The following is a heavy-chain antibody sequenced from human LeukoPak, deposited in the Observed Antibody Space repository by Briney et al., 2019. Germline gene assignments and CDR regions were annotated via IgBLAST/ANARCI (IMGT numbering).Heavy chain of an antibody. J-gene: IGHJ6*03. CDR3: ARDRLGRITIFGVVIKGRDYYYYMDV. CDR1: GGSFSGYY. CDR2: IKQDGSEK. D-gene: IGHD3-3*01. Sequence: PSETLSLTCAVYGGSFSGYYWSWIRQPPGKGLEWVANIKQDGSEKYYVDSVKGRFTISRDNAKNSLYLQMNSLRAEDTAVYYCARDRLGRITIFGVVIKGRDYYYYMDVWGKGTTVTVSS. V-gene: IGHV3-7*01.